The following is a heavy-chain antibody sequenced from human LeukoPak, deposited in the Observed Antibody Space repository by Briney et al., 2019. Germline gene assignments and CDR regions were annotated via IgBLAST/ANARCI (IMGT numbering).Heavy chain of an antibody. D-gene: IGHD6-13*01. J-gene: IGHJ4*02. Sequence: GGSLRLSCAASGFTFSSYSMNWVRQAPGKGLEWVSYISSSGSTIYYADSVKGRFTISRDNAKNSLYLQMNSLRAEDTAVYYCARGTPYSSREYDYWGQGTLVTVSS. CDR1: GFTFSSYS. V-gene: IGHV3-48*04. CDR2: ISSSGSTI. CDR3: ARGTPYSSREYDY.